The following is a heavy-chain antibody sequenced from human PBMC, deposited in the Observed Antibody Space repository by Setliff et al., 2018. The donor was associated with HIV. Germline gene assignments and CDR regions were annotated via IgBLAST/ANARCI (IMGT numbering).Heavy chain of an antibody. J-gene: IGHJ3*02. CDR1: GDSISSGGYY. CDR3: ARDSDDSGFWDAFNI. D-gene: IGHD3-22*01. Sequence: SETLSLTCTVSGDSISSGGYYWGWIRQHPGKGLEWIGYIYYRGSTYYNPSLKSRVTISVDTSKNQFSLRLTSMTAADTAVYYCARDSDDSGFWDAFNIWGQGTMVTVSS. V-gene: IGHV4-31*03. CDR2: IYYRGST.